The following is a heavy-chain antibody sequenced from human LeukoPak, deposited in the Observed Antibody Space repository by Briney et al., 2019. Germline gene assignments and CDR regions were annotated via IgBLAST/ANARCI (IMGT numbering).Heavy chain of an antibody. J-gene: IGHJ4*02. CDR3: ARSAWEYFDY. CDR2: IYHSGST. D-gene: IGHD1-26*01. CDR1: GYSISSGYC. Sequence: SETLSLTCAVSGYSISSGYCWGWIRQPPGKGLEWIGSIYHSGSTYYNPSLKSRVTISVDTSKNQFSLKLSSVTAADTAVYYCARSAWEYFDYWGQGTLVTVSS. V-gene: IGHV4-38-2*01.